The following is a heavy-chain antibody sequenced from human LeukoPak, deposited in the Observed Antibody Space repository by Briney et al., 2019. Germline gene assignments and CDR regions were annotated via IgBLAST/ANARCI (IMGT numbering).Heavy chain of an antibody. D-gene: IGHD4-17*01. J-gene: IGHJ4*02. CDR3: ASGDVTVTNNFDY. V-gene: IGHV1-8*01. CDR2: LNPNSAYT. Sequence: ASVKVSCKASGYTFTRYDINWVRQATGQGLEWMGWLNPNSAYTGFAQKFQGRVTMTRNTSIGTAYMELSSLRFEDTAVYYCASGDVTVTNNFDYWGQGTLVTVSS. CDR1: GYTFTRYD.